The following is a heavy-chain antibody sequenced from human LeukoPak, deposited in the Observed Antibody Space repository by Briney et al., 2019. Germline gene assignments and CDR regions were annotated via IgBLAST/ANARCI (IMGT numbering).Heavy chain of an antibody. D-gene: IGHD2-15*01. J-gene: IGHJ4*02. CDR1: GYTFTLFY. CDR3: ARHDLGGSSPFDY. V-gene: IGHV1-46*01. CDR2: INPSDGTT. Sequence: ASVTLSCKTSGYTFTLFYMHWVRQAPGHGLEWLGVINPSDGTTAHAQKFQGRVTMTRDTSTSTVYMDLSSLRSEDTAVYYCARHDLGGSSPFDYWGQGTLVKVS.